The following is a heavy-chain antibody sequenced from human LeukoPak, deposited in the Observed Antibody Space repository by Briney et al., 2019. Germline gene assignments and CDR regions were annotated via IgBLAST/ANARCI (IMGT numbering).Heavy chain of an antibody. Sequence: GGSLRLSCAASGFTFISYATNWVRQAPGKGLEWVSGISGSGGSSYYADSVKGRFTISRDNSKNTLYLQMHSLRAEDAAVYYCAKDGAIWGQGTLVTVSS. V-gene: IGHV3-23*01. D-gene: IGHD1-26*01. CDR1: GFTFISYA. J-gene: IGHJ4*02. CDR2: ISGSGGSS. CDR3: AKDGAI.